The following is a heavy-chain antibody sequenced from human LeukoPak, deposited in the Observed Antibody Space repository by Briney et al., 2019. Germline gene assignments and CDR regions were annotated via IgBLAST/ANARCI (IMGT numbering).Heavy chain of an antibody. CDR2: IYPGDSDT. CDR1: GYTFSSNW. V-gene: IGHV5-51*01. CDR3: ARHDDWYYLDY. D-gene: IGHD3-9*01. J-gene: IGHJ4*02. Sequence: GESLKISCKGSGYTFSSNWIGWVRQMPGKGLEWMGIIYPGDSDTRYSPSFQGQVTISADKSSSTAYLQWSSLKASDTAMYYCARHDDWYYLDYWGQGTLVTVSS.